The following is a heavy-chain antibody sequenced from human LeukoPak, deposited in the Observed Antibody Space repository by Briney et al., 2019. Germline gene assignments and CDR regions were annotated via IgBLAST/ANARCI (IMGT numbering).Heavy chain of an antibody. Sequence: GGSLRLSCAASGFTFTSYVMAWVRQAPGKGLEWVSSITGSGGSTYYADSVKGRFTISRDNSKNTVSLQMNSLRGDDTAVYYCAKDDVWGRYKDWGQGTLVTVSS. CDR3: AKDDVWGRYKD. CDR1: GFTFTSYV. V-gene: IGHV3-23*01. J-gene: IGHJ1*01. D-gene: IGHD3-16*01. CDR2: ITGSGGST.